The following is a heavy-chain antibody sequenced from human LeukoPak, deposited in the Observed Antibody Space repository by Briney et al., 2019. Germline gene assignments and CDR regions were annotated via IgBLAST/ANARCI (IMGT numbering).Heavy chain of an antibody. CDR1: GDSVSSSNFF. CDR2: FHYGGSA. Sequence: SETLSLTCTVSGDSVSSSNFFWGWIRQSPGKGLEWIGSFHYGGSALYNPSLKSRVTISVDTSNNHFSLELTSVTAADSAVYYCARHEYQVFPPANWFDPWGQGTLVTVSS. J-gene: IGHJ5*02. CDR3: ARHEYQVFPPANWFDP. V-gene: IGHV4-39*02. D-gene: IGHD6-6*01.